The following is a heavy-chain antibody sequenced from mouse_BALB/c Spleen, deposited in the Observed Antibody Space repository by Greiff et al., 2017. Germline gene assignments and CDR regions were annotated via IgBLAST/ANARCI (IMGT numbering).Heavy chain of an antibody. CDR1: GFSLTDYG. D-gene: IGHD1-1*01. V-gene: IGHV2-6-5*01. Sequence: VKLVESGPGLVAPSQSLSITCTVSGFSLTDYGVSWIRQPPGKGLEWLGVIWGGGSTYYNSALKSRLSISKDNSKSQVFLKMNSLQTDDTARYYCARVYGSSYLAWFAYWGQGTLVTVSA. J-gene: IGHJ3*01. CDR2: IWGGGST. CDR3: ARVYGSSYLAWFAY.